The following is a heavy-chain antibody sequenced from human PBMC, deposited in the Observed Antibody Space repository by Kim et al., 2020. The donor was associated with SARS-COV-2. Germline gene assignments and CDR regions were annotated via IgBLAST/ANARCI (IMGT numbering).Heavy chain of an antibody. D-gene: IGHD2-15*01. CDR2: ISSDGRST. J-gene: IGHJ6*02. Sequence: GGSLRLSCAVSGFTFSGYWMHWVRQAPGEGLVWVSVISSDGRSTNNADSVKGRFTISRDNAMNTLYLQMNSLRAEDTAVYYCARVSSYSMDVWGQGTTVTVSS. CDR1: GFTFSGYW. V-gene: IGHV3-74*01. CDR3: ARVSSYSMDV.